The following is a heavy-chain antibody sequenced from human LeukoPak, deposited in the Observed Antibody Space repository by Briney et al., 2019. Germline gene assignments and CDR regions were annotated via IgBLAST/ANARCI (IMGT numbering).Heavy chain of an antibody. D-gene: IGHD4-23*01. Sequence: SETLSLTCTVSGGSIRSSSDYWGWIRRPPGKGLEWIGSIFYGGSTSYNPSLKSRVTISVDTSKNQFSLEVRSVTAADTAVYFCARHKNYGGRDAFDIWGQGTMVTVSS. V-gene: IGHV4-39*01. CDR2: IFYGGST. CDR1: GGSIRSSSDY. CDR3: ARHKNYGGRDAFDI. J-gene: IGHJ3*02.